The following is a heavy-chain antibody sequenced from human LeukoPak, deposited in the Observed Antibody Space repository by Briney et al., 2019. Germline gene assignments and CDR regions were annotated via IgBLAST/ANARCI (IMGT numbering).Heavy chain of an antibody. CDR2: IIPSLGTP. CDR1: VDTFSNYA. CDR3: ARAGSSRFSVPYYFNY. V-gene: IGHV1-69*04. J-gene: IGHJ4*02. D-gene: IGHD6-13*01. Sequence: GASVKVSCKSSVDTFSNYAISWVRQAPGQGLEWVGRIIPSLGTPNYAQKFQGRVTITADRSTTTAYMELSSLRFEDTAVYYCARAGSSRFSVPYYFNYWGQGTPVTVSS.